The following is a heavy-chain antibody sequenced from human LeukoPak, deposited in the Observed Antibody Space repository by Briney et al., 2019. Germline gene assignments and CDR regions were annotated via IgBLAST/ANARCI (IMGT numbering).Heavy chain of an antibody. Sequence: PSETLSLTCTVSGGSISGYYWSWIRQPPGKGLEWIGYIFYSGSTNYNPSLKSRVTISVDTSKNQVSLKLSSVTAADTAVYYCARGEWDLLFDYWGQGTLVTVSS. J-gene: IGHJ4*02. CDR2: IFYSGST. CDR1: GGSISGYY. V-gene: IGHV4-59*01. CDR3: ARGEWDLLFDY. D-gene: IGHD1-26*01.